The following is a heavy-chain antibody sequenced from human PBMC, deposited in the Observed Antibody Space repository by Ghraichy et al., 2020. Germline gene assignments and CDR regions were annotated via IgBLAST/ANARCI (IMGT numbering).Heavy chain of an antibody. CDR1: GFIFSNSA. D-gene: IGHD6-19*01. Sequence: GVLNISCSASGFIFSNSAMHWVRQPPGKGLEHVSAVSADGGGTYYTDSVRGRFTISRDNAKNTLYLQVNSLRAEDTAVYYCVKDRGLKSSSGWYVGGFDLWGQGALVTVSS. CDR2: VSADGGGT. J-gene: IGHJ4*02. CDR3: VKDRGLKSSSGWYVGGFDL. V-gene: IGHV3-64D*06.